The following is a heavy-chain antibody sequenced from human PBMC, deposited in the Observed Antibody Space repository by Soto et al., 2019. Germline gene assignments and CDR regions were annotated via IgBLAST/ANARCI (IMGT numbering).Heavy chain of an antibody. CDR2: MYHSGST. J-gene: IGHJ4*02. CDR3: TRVPDY. CDR1: GCSISSGGYS. Sequence: QLQLQESGSGLVKPSQTLSLTCAVSGCSISSGGYSWSWIRQPPGKGLEWIGYMYHSGSTYYNPSLKSRVTISIDRSKNQFSLKLSSVTAADTAVYYCTRVPDYWGQGILVTGSS. V-gene: IGHV4-30-2*01. D-gene: IGHD2-2*01.